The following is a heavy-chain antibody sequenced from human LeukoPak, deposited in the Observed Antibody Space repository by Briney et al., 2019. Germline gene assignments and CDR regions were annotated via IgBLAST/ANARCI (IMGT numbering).Heavy chain of an antibody. Sequence: ASVKVSCKVSGYTLTELSMHWVRQAPGKGLEWMGGFDPEDGETIYTQKFQGRVTMTEDTSTDTAYMELSSLSYEDTAVYYCATGIFGVVKCFDYWGQGTLVTVSS. D-gene: IGHD3-3*01. J-gene: IGHJ4*02. CDR1: GYTLTELS. CDR2: FDPEDGET. V-gene: IGHV1-24*01. CDR3: ATGIFGVVKCFDY.